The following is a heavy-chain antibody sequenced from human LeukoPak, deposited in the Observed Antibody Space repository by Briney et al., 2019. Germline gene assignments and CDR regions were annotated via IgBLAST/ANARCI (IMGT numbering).Heavy chain of an antibody. V-gene: IGHV1-46*01. J-gene: IGHJ4*02. CDR2: INPSGGST. Sequence: EASVKVSCKASGYTFTSYGISWVRQAPGQGLEWMGMINPSGGSTSYAQKFQGRVTMTRDTSTSTVYMELSSLRSEDTAVYYCARNVDSGFDYWGQGTLVTVSS. CDR3: ARNVDSGFDY. CDR1: GYTFTSYG. D-gene: IGHD3-10*01.